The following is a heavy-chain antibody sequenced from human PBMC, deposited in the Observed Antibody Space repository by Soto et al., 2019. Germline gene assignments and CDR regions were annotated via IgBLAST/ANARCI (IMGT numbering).Heavy chain of an antibody. CDR1: GFTFSSYA. Sequence: GGSLRLSCAASGFTFSSYAMSWVRQAPGKGLEWVSAISGSGSSTYYADSVKGRFTISRDNSKNTLYLQMNSLRAEDTAVYYCAKSPILTGYYPITTYWYFDLWGRGTLVTVSS. CDR3: AKSPILTGYYPITTYWYFDL. J-gene: IGHJ2*01. CDR2: ISGSGSST. D-gene: IGHD3-9*01. V-gene: IGHV3-23*01.